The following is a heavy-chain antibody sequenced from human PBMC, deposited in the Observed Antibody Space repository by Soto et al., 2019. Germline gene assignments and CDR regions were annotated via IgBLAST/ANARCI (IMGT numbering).Heavy chain of an antibody. CDR1: GGSISSGDYY. CDR3: ARSLAPYYYDSSGLRAYNWFDP. CDR2: IYYSGST. Sequence: SETLSLTCTVSGGSISSGDYYWSWIRQPPGKGLEWIGYIYYSGSTYYNPSLKSRVTISVDTSKNQFSLKLSSVTAADTAVYYCARSLAPYYYDSSGLRAYNWFDPWGQGTLVSVSS. V-gene: IGHV4-30-4*01. J-gene: IGHJ5*02. D-gene: IGHD3-22*01.